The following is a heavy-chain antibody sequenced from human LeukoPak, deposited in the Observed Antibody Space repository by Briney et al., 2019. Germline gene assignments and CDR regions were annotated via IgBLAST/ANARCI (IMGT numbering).Heavy chain of an antibody. J-gene: IGHJ4*02. V-gene: IGHV1-46*01. D-gene: IGHD2-21*02. CDR1: GYTFTSYY. Sequence: GASVKVSCKASGYTFTSYYMHWVRQAPGQGLEWMGLPNPIGGSTSYAQKFQGRVTMTRDTSTNTVYMELSSLRSEDTALYYCARGRWPGGGDWSVDYWGQGTLVTVSS. CDR2: PNPIGGST. CDR3: ARGRWPGGGDWSVDY.